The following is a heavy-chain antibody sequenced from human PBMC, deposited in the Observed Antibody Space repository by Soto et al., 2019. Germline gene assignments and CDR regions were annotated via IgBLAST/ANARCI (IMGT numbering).Heavy chain of an antibody. CDR1: GFSLSDIRLG. CDR3: ARMRASGPYFDPVDY. CDR2: IFPNDET. J-gene: IGHJ4*02. V-gene: IGHV2-26*03. D-gene: IGHD1-26*01. Sequence: QVTLKESGPVLVKPAETLTLTCSISGFSLSDIRLGVGWIRQPPGKALEGLAHIFPNDETTHSTSLKSTLTISSDTSKRQVVLTMTNLGPEDTGTYYCARMRASGPYFDPVDYWGQGALVTVSS.